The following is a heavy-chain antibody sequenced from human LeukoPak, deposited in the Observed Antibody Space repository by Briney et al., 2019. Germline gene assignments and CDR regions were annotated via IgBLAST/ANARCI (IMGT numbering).Heavy chain of an antibody. J-gene: IGHJ5*02. CDR3: AKANITMIVEA. CDR2: ISYDGSNK. CDR1: GFTFSSYG. V-gene: IGHV3-30*18. Sequence: GGSLRLSCAASGFTFSSYGMHWVRQAPGKGLEWVAVISYDGSNKYYADSVKGRFTISRDNSKNTLYLQMNSLRAEDTAVYYCAKANITMIVEAWGQGTLVTVSS. D-gene: IGHD3-22*01.